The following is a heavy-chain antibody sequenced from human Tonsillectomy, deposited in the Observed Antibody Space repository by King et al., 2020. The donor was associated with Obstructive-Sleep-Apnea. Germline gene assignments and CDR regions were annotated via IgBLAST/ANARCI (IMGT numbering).Heavy chain of an antibody. CDR3: ASLVGATSWDAFDI. CDR2: ISSDGSNK. D-gene: IGHD1-26*01. V-gene: IGHV3-30*04. J-gene: IGHJ3*02. Sequence: VQLVESGGGVVQPGRSLKLSCAASGFTFCNYTMHWVRQAPGKGLEWVAVISSDGSNKYYADSVKGRFTISRDNSKNTLYLRMNSLRAEDTAVYYCASLVGATSWDAFDIWGQGTVVSVSS. CDR1: GFTFCNYT.